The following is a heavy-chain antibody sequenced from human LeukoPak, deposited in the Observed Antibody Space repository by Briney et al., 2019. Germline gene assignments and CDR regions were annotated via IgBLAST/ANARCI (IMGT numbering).Heavy chain of an antibody. Sequence: ASVKVSCKASGYTFTSYDINWVRQATGQGLEWMGWMNPNSGNTGYAQKFQGRVTMTRNTSISTAYMELSSLRSEDTAVYYCAGGLPSTGRGYSGYDSVIFDPWGQGTLVTVSS. CDR2: MNPNSGNT. CDR3: AGGLPSTGRGYSGYDSVIFDP. D-gene: IGHD5-12*01. V-gene: IGHV1-8*01. CDR1: GYTFTSYD. J-gene: IGHJ5*02.